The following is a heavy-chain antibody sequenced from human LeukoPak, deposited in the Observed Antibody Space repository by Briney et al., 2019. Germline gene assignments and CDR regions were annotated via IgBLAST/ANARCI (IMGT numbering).Heavy chain of an antibody. CDR3: AKDRGNWNYFDY. D-gene: IGHD4-23*01. CDR1: GFTFSSYA. V-gene: IGHV3-30*02. J-gene: IGHJ4*02. Sequence: GGSLRLSCAASGFTFSSYAMHWVRQAPGKGLEWVAFIRSDGSNKSYADSVKGRFTISRDNSKNTLYLQMNSLRAEDTAIYYCAKDRGNWNYFDYWGQGTLVTVSS. CDR2: IRSDGSNK.